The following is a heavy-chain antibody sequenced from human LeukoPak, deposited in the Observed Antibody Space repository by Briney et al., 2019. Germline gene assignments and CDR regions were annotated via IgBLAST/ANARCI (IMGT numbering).Heavy chain of an antibody. CDR1: GGTFSSYA. Sequence: GASVKVSCEASGGTFSSYAISWVRQAPGQGLEWMGRIIPIFGIANYAQKFQGRVTITADKSTSTAYMELSSLRSEDTAVYYCAREATTHYYYYGMDVWGQGTTVTVSS. V-gene: IGHV1-69*04. CDR2: IIPIFGIA. J-gene: IGHJ6*02. CDR3: AREATTHYYYYGMDV. D-gene: IGHD1-1*01.